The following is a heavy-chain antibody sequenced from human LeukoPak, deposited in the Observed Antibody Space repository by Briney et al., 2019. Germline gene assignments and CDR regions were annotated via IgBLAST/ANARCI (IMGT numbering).Heavy chain of an antibody. CDR3: ARAGGYYDILTGQFYYYAIDV. CDR1: GFTFGSYS. J-gene: IGHJ6*02. Sequence: GGSLRLSCAASGFTFGSYSMNWVRQAPGKGLEWVSSISSSSSYIYYADSVKGRFTISRDNAKNSLYLQMNSLRAEDKAVSYCARAGGYYDILTGQFYYYAIDVWGQGTTVTVSS. CDR2: ISSSSSYI. D-gene: IGHD3-9*01. V-gene: IGHV3-21*01.